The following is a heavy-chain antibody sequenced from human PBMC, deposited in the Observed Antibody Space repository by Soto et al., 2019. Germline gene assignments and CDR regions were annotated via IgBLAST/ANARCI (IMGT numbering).Heavy chain of an antibody. D-gene: IGHD2-2*01. CDR2: INHSGST. CDR3: ARDRVISGATFEY. Sequence: PSETLSLTCAVYGGSFSGYYWSWIRQPPGKGLEWIGEINHSGSTNYNPSLKSRVTISADMSKNQFSLKLNSVTAADTAVYYCARDRVISGATFEYWGPGTLVTVSS. J-gene: IGHJ4*02. V-gene: IGHV4-34*01. CDR1: GGSFSGYY.